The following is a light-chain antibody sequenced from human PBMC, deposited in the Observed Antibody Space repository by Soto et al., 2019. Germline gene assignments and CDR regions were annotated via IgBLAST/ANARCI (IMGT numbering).Light chain of an antibody. J-gene: IGKJ3*01. CDR1: QSVSSY. V-gene: IGKV3-11*01. CDR2: DAP. Sequence: EIVLTQSPATLSLSPGERATLSCRASQSVSSYLAWYQQKPGQAPRLLIYDAPNRATGIPARFSGSGSVTDFTLTISSLEPEDFAVYYCQQRSNWPLFTFGPGTKVDIK. CDR3: QQRSNWPLFT.